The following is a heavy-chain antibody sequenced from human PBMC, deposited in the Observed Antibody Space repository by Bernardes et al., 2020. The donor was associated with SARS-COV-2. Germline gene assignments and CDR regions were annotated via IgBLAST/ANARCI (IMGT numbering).Heavy chain of an antibody. CDR3: ARDIVVVPAGGVGIGELYYYYGMDV. CDR2: ISGYNGNT. J-gene: IGHJ6*02. D-gene: IGHD2-2*01. CDR1: GYTFTSYG. Sequence: ASVKVSCKASGYTFTSYGISWVRQAPGQGLEGMGWISGYNGNTNYAQKLQGRVTMTTDTSTSTAYMELRSLRSDDTAVYYCARDIVVVPAGGVGIGELYYYYGMDVWGQGTTVTVSS. V-gene: IGHV1-18*01.